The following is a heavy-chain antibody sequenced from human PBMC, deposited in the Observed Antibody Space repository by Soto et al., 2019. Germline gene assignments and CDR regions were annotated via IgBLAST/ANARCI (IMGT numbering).Heavy chain of an antibody. J-gene: IGHJ3*02. V-gene: IGHV3-64*01. CDR3: ARDYGGYCSSTSCQNHDAFDI. D-gene: IGHD2-2*01. CDR1: GFTFSSYA. CDR2: ISSNGGST. Sequence: GGSLRLSCAASGFTFSSYAMHWVRQAPGKGLEYVSAISSNGGSTYYANSVKGRFTISRDNSKNTLYLQMGSLRAEYMAVYYCARDYGGYCSSTSCQNHDAFDIWGQGTMVTVSS.